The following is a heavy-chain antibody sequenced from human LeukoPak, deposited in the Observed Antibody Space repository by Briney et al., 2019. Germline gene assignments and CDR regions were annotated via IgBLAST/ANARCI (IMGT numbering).Heavy chain of an antibody. J-gene: IGHJ4*02. CDR1: GYNFTNYW. CDR3: VRHKSYSSSWYPYYFDY. V-gene: IGHV5-51*01. D-gene: IGHD6-13*01. Sequence: GESLKISCKGSGYNFTNYWIGWVRQMPGKGLEWMGIIYPGDSDTRYSPSFQGQVTISADKSITTAYLQWSSLKASDTAMYYCVRHKSYSSSWYPYYFDYWGQGTLVTVSS. CDR2: IYPGDSDT.